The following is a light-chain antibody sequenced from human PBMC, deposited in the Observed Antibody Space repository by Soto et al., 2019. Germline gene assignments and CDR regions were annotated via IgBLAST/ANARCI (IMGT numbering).Light chain of an antibody. CDR3: QQYYNTPSIT. CDR1: QSVLYSSNNKNY. V-gene: IGKV4-1*01. J-gene: IGKJ5*01. CDR2: WAS. Sequence: DIVMTQSPDSLAVSLGERATINCKSSQSVLYSSNNKNYLAWYQQKPGQPPKLLIYWASTRESGVPDRFSGSGSGTDFTLTISSLQAEDVALYYCQQYYNTPSITFGQGTRLEIK.